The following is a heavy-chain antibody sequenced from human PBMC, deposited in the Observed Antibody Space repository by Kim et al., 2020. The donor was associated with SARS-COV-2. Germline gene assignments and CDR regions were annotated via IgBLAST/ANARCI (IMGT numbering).Heavy chain of an antibody. Sequence: YHIPTHKSRVTISVDASKNQFSLKLSSVTAADTAVYYCARDSGLYYFDYWGQGTLVTVSS. J-gene: IGHJ4*02. V-gene: IGHV4-31*02. CDR3: ARDSGLYYFDY. D-gene: IGHD3-10*01.